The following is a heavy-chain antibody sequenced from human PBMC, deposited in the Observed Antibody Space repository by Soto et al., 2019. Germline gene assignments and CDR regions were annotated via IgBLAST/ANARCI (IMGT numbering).Heavy chain of an antibody. CDR3: AKDVPDIVVVPASTFLDY. V-gene: IGHV3-23*01. CDR2: ISGSGGST. CDR1: GFTFSIYA. J-gene: IGHJ4*02. Sequence: GGSLRLSCAASGFTFSIYAMSWVRQAPGKGLEWVSAISGSGGSTYYADSVKGRFTISRDNSKNTLYLQMNSLRAEDTAVYYCAKDVPDIVVVPASTFLDYWGQGTLVTVSS. D-gene: IGHD2-2*01.